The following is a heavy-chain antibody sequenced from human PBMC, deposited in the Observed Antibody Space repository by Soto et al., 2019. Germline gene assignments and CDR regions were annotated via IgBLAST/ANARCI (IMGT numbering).Heavy chain of an antibody. CDR3: ARDMFYYDSNYYYFRGPFDY. Sequence: QVHLQESGPGLVKPSGTLSLTCAVSGASVISTNWWSWVRQPPGKGLEWSGEIFHSGSTNYNPSLKSRVTISLDKSKNQFSLNLTSVTAADTAIYYCARDMFYYDSNYYYFRGPFDYWGQGTLVTVSS. CDR1: GASVISTNW. D-gene: IGHD3-22*01. CDR2: IFHSGST. J-gene: IGHJ4*02. V-gene: IGHV4-4*02.